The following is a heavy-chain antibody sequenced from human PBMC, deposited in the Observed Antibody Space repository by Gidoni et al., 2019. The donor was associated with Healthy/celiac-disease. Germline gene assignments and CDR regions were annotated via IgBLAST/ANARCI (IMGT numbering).Heavy chain of an antibody. Sequence: QVQLVQSGAEVKKPGSSVKVSCKASGGTFSSYAISWVRQAPGQGLEWMGRIIPILGIANYAQKFQGRVTITADKSTSTAYMELSSLRSEDTAVYYCAREGFSGSYYWYYYGMDVWGQGTTVTVSS. J-gene: IGHJ6*02. D-gene: IGHD3-10*01. CDR1: GGTFSSYA. CDR2: IIPILGIA. V-gene: IGHV1-69*04. CDR3: AREGFSGSYYWYYYGMDV.